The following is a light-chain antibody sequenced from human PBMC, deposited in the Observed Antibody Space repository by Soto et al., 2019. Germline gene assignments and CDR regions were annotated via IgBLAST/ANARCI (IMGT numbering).Light chain of an antibody. CDR3: QQSTGIPYT. V-gene: IGKV1-39*01. CDR2: AAC. Sequence: DIQMTQSPSSLSASVGDRVTITCRASQTIDTYLNWYQQNTGKAPKLLIYAACTLQNGVPSRFSGSVSGTDFTLTISSLQPEDFAAYYCQQSTGIPYTFGQGTKLEIK. CDR1: QTIDTY. J-gene: IGKJ2*01.